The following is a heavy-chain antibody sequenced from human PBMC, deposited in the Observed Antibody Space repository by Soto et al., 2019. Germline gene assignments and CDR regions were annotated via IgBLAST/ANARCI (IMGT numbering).Heavy chain of an antibody. D-gene: IGHD5-18*01. CDR2: VTASGGGT. CDR3: AKALVPALTAKFGY. J-gene: IGHJ4*02. CDR1: GFIFNNYA. V-gene: IGHV3-23*01. Sequence: PGGSLRLSCAAPGFIFNNYAMTWVRQAPGKGLEWVSTVTASGGGTFYANSVKGRFTISRDNSRNTLHLQMSSLRVEDTALYYCAKALVPALTAKFGYWGQGTLVTGSS.